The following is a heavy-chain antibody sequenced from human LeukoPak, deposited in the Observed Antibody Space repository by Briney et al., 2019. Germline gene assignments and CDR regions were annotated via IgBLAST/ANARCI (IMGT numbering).Heavy chain of an antibody. CDR2: INWNGGST. CDR1: GFTFDDYV. D-gene: IGHD6-13*01. Sequence: GGSLRLSCAASGFTFDDYVMSWVRQAPGKGLEWVSGINWNGGSTGYADSVKGRFTISRDNAKNSLYLQMNSLGAEDTALYHCARDLDSISWPSDYWGQGTLVTVSS. J-gene: IGHJ4*02. V-gene: IGHV3-20*01. CDR3: ARDLDSISWPSDY.